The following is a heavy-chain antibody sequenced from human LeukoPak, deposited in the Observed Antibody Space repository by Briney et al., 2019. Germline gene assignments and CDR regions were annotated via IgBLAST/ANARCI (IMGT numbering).Heavy chain of an antibody. CDR2: IKQDGSEK. V-gene: IGHV3-7*03. CDR3: AKDGYSGIAAAGLFDY. D-gene: IGHD6-13*01. Sequence: GGSLRLSCAASGFTFSSYWMSWVRQAPGKGLEWVANIKQDGSEKYYVDSVKGRFTISRDNAKNSLYLQMNSLRAEDTALYYCAKDGYSGIAAAGLFDYWGQGTLVTVSS. J-gene: IGHJ4*02. CDR1: GFTFSSYW.